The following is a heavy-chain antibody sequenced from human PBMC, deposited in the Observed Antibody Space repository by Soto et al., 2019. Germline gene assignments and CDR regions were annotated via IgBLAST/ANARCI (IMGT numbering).Heavy chain of an antibody. D-gene: IGHD3-3*01. Sequence: QLQLQESGPGLVKPSETLSLTCTVSGGSISSSSYYWGWIRQPPGKGLEWIGSIYYSGSTYYNPSLKSRVTISVDTSKNQFSLKLSSVTAADTAVYYCARLQGIFGVVFGEYYFDYWGQGTLVTVSS. J-gene: IGHJ4*02. CDR1: GGSISSSSYY. V-gene: IGHV4-39*01. CDR2: IYYSGST. CDR3: ARLQGIFGVVFGEYYFDY.